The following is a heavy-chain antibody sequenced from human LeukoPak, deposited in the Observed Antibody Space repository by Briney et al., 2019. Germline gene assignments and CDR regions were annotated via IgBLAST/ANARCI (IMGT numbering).Heavy chain of an antibody. V-gene: IGHV3-9*01. CDR1: GVTFDDYA. Sequence: GGSLRLSCAATGVTFDDYAMHLVRQAPGKGLEWVSGISWNSGSIGYADSVKGRFTISRDNAKNSLYLQMNSLRAEDTALYYCAKAAGGYFDYWGQGTLVTVSS. D-gene: IGHD4-23*01. CDR2: ISWNSGSI. CDR3: AKAAGGYFDY. J-gene: IGHJ4*02.